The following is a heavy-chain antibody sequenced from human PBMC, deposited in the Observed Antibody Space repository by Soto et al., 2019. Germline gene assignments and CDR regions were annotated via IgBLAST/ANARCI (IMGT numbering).Heavy chain of an antibody. D-gene: IGHD3-22*01. J-gene: IGHJ5*02. CDR3: ARVWGMSYYDSSAYLNWFAP. CDR1: GGSISSSNW. V-gene: IGHV4-4*02. Sequence: SETLSLTCAVSGGSISSSNWWSWVRQPPGKGLEWIGEIYHSGSTNYNPSLKSRVTISVDKSKNKFSLKLSSVTAPNTAVYYCARVWGMSYYDSSAYLNWFAPLRQGTLVTVAS. CDR2: IYHSGST.